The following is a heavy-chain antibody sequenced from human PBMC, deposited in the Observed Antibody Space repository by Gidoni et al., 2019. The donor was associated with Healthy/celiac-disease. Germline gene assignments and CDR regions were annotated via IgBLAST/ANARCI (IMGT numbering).Heavy chain of an antibody. Sequence: QVQLQESGPGLVKPSQTLSLTCTVSGVSICSGRYYWSWIRQHPWKGLEWIGCIDDRGSTYYNPSLKGRVTISVDRSKNQCSLKLSSETDADTAVYYCAREVIAAAGRGGFDYWGQGTLVTVSS. CDR3: AREVIAAAGRGGFDY. CDR2: IDDRGST. V-gene: IGHV4-31*03. J-gene: IGHJ4*02. D-gene: IGHD6-13*01. CDR1: GVSICSGRYY.